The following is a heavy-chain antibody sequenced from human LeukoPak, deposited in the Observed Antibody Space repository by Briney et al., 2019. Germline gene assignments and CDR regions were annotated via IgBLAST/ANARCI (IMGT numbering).Heavy chain of an antibody. V-gene: IGHV1-69*13. Sequence: SVKVSCKASGGTFSSYAISWVRQAPGQGLEWMGGIIPIFGTANYAQKFQGRVTITADESTSTAYMELSSLRSEDTAVYYCARARVYSSSSRNYYHGMDVWGQGTTVTVSS. D-gene: IGHD6-6*01. J-gene: IGHJ6*02. CDR3: ARARVYSSSSRNYYHGMDV. CDR2: IIPIFGTA. CDR1: GGTFSSYA.